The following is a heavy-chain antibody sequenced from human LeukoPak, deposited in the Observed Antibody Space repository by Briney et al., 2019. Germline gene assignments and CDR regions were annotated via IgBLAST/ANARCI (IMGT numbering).Heavy chain of an antibody. Sequence: GGSLRLSCAASGFIFSSYGMHWVRQAPGKGLEWVAVIWYDGNNKYYADSVKGRFTISRDNSKNTLYLQMNSLRAEDTAVYYCARDVTVAAETFDDGGQGTLVTVYS. CDR1: GFIFSSYG. V-gene: IGHV3-33*01. CDR2: IWYDGNNK. D-gene: IGHD6-19*01. J-gene: IGHJ4*02. CDR3: ARDVTVAAETFDD.